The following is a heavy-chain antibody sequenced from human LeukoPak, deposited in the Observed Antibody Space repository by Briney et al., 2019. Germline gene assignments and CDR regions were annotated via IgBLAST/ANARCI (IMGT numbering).Heavy chain of an antibody. CDR3: ARGTLDTMIVVVWYYFDY. CDR2: IKQDGSEK. V-gene: IGHV3-7*01. Sequence: PGGSLRLSCAASGFIFSNYGMHWVRQAPGKGLEWVANIKQDGSEKYYVDSVKGRFTISRDNAKNSLYLQMNSLRAEDTAVYYCARGTLDTMIVVVWYYFDYWGQGTLVTVSS. J-gene: IGHJ4*02. CDR1: GFIFSNYG. D-gene: IGHD3-22*01.